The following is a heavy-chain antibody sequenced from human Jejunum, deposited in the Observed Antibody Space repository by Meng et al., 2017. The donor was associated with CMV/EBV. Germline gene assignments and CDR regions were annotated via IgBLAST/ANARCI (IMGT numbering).Heavy chain of an antibody. V-gene: IGHV1-69*12. D-gene: IGHD3-10*01. J-gene: IGHJ5*02. Sequence: QGLLVQSGAGVKRPGSSVRVSCKASGDTFNNFIIHWVRQPPGQGLEWMGAFIPIFAKANYAQNFQGKVTLTADESISTVYMELNNLTSEDTAIYYCASEGSGGAFDPWGQGTLVTVSS. CDR2: FIPIFAKA. CDR3: ASEGSGGAFDP. CDR1: GDTFNNFI.